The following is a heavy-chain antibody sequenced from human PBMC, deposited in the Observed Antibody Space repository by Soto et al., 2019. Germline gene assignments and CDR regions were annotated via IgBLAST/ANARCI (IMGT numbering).Heavy chain of an antibody. J-gene: IGHJ4*01. CDR1: GFLFSNAW. CDR2: IKSKALGGTT. Sequence: VQLVESGGGLVKPGGSLRLSCAGSGFLFSNAWINWVRHVPGKGLEWVGRIKSKALGGTTDFAAPVRGRFAITRDDSRNVAYMQMNSLYTEDTGVYYCTTDSYSTMIEVRFDYWGHGTLVTVSS. CDR3: TTDSYSTMIEVRFDY. D-gene: IGHD3-22*01. V-gene: IGHV3-15*07.